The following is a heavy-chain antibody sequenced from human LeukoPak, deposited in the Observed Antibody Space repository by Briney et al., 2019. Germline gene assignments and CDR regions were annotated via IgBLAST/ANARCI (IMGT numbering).Heavy chain of an antibody. V-gene: IGHV3-20*04. CDR2: INWNGGST. J-gene: IGHJ4*02. Sequence: AGGSLRLSCAASGFTFDDYGMSWVRQAPGKGLEWVSGINWNGGSTGYADSVKGRFTISRDNAKNSLYLQMNSLRAEDTALYYCARVGSEGDEPPYYYDSSGYYYFDYWGQGTLVTVSS. CDR1: GFTFDDYG. D-gene: IGHD3-22*01. CDR3: ARVGSEGDEPPYYYDSSGYYYFDY.